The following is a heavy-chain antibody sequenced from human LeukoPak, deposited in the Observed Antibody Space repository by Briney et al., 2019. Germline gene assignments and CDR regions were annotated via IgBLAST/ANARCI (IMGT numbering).Heavy chain of an antibody. CDR1: GFTFSSYW. D-gene: IGHD3-3*01. CDR3: AREASITIFGVVTANWFDP. V-gene: IGHV3-74*01. Sequence: GGSLRLSCAASGFTFSSYWMHWVRHAPGKGLVWVSRINSDGSSTSYADSVKGRFTISRDNAKNTLYLQMNSLRAEDTAVYYCAREASITIFGVVTANWFDPWGQGTLVTVSS. CDR2: INSDGSST. J-gene: IGHJ5*02.